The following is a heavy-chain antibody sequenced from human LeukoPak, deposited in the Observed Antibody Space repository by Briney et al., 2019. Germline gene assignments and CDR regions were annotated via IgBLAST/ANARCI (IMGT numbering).Heavy chain of an antibody. Sequence: ASVKVSCKASGYTVTSYYMHWVRQAPGQGLEWMGILNPSGGSSSYAQKFQGRATLTRATSTSTVYMELSSLRSEDTAVYYCATGYGSWDYWGQGTLVTVSS. V-gene: IGHV1-46*01. CDR2: LNPSGGSS. D-gene: IGHD3-10*01. CDR1: GYTVTSYY. J-gene: IGHJ4*02. CDR3: ATGYGSWDY.